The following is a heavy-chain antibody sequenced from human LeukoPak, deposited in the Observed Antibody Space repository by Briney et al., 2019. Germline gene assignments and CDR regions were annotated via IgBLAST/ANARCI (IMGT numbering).Heavy chain of an antibody. J-gene: IGHJ3*02. Sequence: ASVKVSCKASGYTFTGYYMHWVRQAPGQGLEWMGWINPNSGGTNYAQKFQGRVTMTRDTSISTAYMELSRLRSDDTAVYYCARDGNGWYANAFDIWGQGTMVTVSS. V-gene: IGHV1-2*02. CDR2: INPNSGGT. D-gene: IGHD6-19*01. CDR3: ARDGNGWYANAFDI. CDR1: GYTFTGYY.